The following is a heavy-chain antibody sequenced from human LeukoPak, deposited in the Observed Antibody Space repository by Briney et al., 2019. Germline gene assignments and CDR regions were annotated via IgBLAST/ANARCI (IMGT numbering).Heavy chain of an antibody. D-gene: IGHD6-19*01. V-gene: IGHV3-33*06. J-gene: IGHJ4*02. CDR1: GFTFSNYA. Sequence: GRSLRLSCAASGFTFSNYAMHWVRQAPGTGLELEAVIWFDGTNKYYGDSVRGRFTISRDNSKNRLYLQMNSLRAEDTAVYYCAKARGSGWHDPWYLDYWGQGTLVTVSS. CDR3: AKARGSGWHDPWYLDY. CDR2: IWFDGTNK.